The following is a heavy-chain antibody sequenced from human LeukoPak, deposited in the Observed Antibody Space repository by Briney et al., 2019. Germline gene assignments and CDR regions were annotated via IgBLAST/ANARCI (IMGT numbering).Heavy chain of an antibody. J-gene: IGHJ4*02. Sequence: QPGGSLRVSCAASGFTFSSYAMTWVRHAPGKGLEWISLISGSGGSTSYADSVKGRFTISRDNSKNTLYLQMNSLRPEDTAVYYCARALYRGYYFDYWGQGTLVTVSS. CDR1: GFTFSSYA. V-gene: IGHV3-23*01. D-gene: IGHD3-16*01. CDR3: ARALYRGYYFDY. CDR2: ISGSGGST.